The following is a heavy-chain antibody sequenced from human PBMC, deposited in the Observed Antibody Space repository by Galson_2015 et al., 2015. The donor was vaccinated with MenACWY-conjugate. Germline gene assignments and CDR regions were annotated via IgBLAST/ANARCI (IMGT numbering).Heavy chain of an antibody. V-gene: IGHV3-48*04. D-gene: IGHD1-26*01. CDR3: ARDLVGASGYAFDI. Sequence: SLRLSCAASGFTFSSYIMTWVRQAPGKGLEWVSYIHSNSNNIYYAGSVKGRFTISRDDAKNLLYLQMNSLRAEDTAVYYCARDLVGASGYAFDIWGQGTMVTVSS. J-gene: IGHJ3*02. CDR1: GFTFSSYI. CDR2: IHSNSNNI.